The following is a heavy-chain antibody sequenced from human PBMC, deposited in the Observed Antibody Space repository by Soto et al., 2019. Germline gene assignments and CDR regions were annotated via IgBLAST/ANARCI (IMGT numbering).Heavy chain of an antibody. CDR1: GYSFTSYW. CDR2: IYPGDSDT. Sequence: ESLKISCKGSGYSFTSYWIGWVRQMPGKGLEWMGIIYPGDSDTRYSPSFQGQVTISADKSISTAYLQWSSLKASDTAMYYCARHYCSSTSCYPVYYYYYGMDVWGQGTTVTVSS. D-gene: IGHD2-2*01. V-gene: IGHV5-51*01. J-gene: IGHJ6*02. CDR3: ARHYCSSTSCYPVYYYYYGMDV.